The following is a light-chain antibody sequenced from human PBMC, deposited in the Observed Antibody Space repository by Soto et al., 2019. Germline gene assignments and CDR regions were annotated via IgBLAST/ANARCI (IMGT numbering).Light chain of an antibody. Sequence: EMVRTQSPAILSVSQGESATLSCRASQSVNSNYLAWYQQHPGQPPRLLIYGISTRATGIPARFSGSGSGTEFSLTISSLQSEDFAVYYCQQYSKWPITFGQGTRLEIK. CDR2: GIS. V-gene: IGKV3-15*01. J-gene: IGKJ5*01. CDR1: QSVNSN. CDR3: QQYSKWPIT.